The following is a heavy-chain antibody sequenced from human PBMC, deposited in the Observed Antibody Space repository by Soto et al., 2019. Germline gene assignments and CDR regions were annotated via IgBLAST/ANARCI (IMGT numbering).Heavy chain of an antibody. CDR3: ARDQGRSAIEP. V-gene: IGHV3-7*05. CDR1: GFTFKNSW. D-gene: IGHD3-10*01. CDR2: IKEDGSEK. J-gene: IGHJ5*02. Sequence: EVQLVESGGGLVQPGGSLSLSCVASGFTFKNSWMTWVRQSPVRGLEWVAIIKEDGSEKYYVDSVRGRFTISRDNAKNSLYLQMNSLRDDDTAIYYCARDQGRSAIEPWGQGTLVTVSS.